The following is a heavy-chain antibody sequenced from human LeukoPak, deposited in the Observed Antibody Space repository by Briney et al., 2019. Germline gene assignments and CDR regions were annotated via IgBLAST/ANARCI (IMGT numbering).Heavy chain of an antibody. V-gene: IGHV3-7*03. CDR2: IKQDGSEK. CDR3: AKDERPFIAVAGTGAFDI. Sequence: PGGSLRLSCAASGFTFSSYWMSWVRQAPGKGLEWVANIKQDGSEKYYADSVKGRFNISRDNDKNSLYLQMNSLRAEHMALYYCAKDERPFIAVAGTGAFDIWGQGTMVTVSS. D-gene: IGHD6-19*01. CDR1: GFTFSSYW. J-gene: IGHJ3*02.